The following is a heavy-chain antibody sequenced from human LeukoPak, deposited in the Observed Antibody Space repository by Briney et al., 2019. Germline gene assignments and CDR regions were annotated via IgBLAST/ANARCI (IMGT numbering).Heavy chain of an antibody. Sequence: SETLSLTCTVSGYSIGSGYYWGWIRQPPGKGLEWIGSIYHSGSTYYNPSLKSRVTISVDTSKNQFSLKLSSVTAADTAVYYCARGRSMRSSGWYGGDYWGQGTLVTVSS. CDR1: GYSIGSGYY. CDR3: ARGRSMRSSGWYGGDY. D-gene: IGHD6-19*01. CDR2: IYHSGST. J-gene: IGHJ4*02. V-gene: IGHV4-38-2*02.